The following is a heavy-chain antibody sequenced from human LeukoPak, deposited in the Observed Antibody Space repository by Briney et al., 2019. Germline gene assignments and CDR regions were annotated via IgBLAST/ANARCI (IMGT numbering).Heavy chain of an antibody. D-gene: IGHD4-11*01. CDR3: TTDSKYHGDYFDY. V-gene: IGHV3-21*03. J-gene: IGHJ4*02. CDR1: GFTFSDYS. CDR2: IGGIGTYI. Sequence: GGSLRLSCAASGFTFSDYSINWVRQAPGKGLEWVSSIGGIGTYIYYAGSVKGRFTISRDNAKNSLFLQMNSLKTEDTAVYYCTTDSKYHGDYFDYWGQGTLVTVSS.